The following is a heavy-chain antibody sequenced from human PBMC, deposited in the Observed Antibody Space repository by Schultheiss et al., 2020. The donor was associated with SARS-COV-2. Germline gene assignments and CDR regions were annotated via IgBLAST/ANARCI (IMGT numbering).Heavy chain of an antibody. CDR3: ARHNDYDFWRYGMDV. V-gene: IGHV4-39*01. CDR2: ISYSGST. J-gene: IGHJ6*02. Sequence: GSLRLSCTVSGGSITSSSYYWVWIRQSPGKGLEWIGSISYSGSTYYNPSLKSRVTISVDTSKNQFSLKLSSVTAADTAVYYSARHNDYDFWRYGMDVWGQGTTVTVSS. CDR1: GGSITSSSYY. D-gene: IGHD3-3*01.